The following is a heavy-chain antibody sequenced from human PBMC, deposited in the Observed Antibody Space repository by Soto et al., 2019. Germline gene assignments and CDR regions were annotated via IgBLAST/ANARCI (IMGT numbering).Heavy chain of an antibody. V-gene: IGHV3-30*18. CDR1: GFTFSDFG. Sequence: PGRSLRLSCVASGFTFSDFGMHWVRQGPGKGLEWLAVISEDAETDFHADSVKGRFTVSRDNFKETLYLQMNSLTTDDSGVYFCAKAPFRRPYYFYGMDVWGQGTTVTVSS. CDR3: AKAPFRRPYYFYGMDV. D-gene: IGHD3-10*01. CDR2: ISEDAETD. J-gene: IGHJ6*02.